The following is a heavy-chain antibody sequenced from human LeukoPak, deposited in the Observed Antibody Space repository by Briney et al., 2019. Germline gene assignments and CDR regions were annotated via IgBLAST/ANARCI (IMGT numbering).Heavy chain of an antibody. V-gene: IGHV3-21*01. CDR1: GFTFSSYS. J-gene: IGHJ4*02. Sequence: GGSLRLSCAASGFTFSSYSMNWVRQAPGKGLEWVSSISSSSSYIYYADSVKGRFTISRDNAKNSLYLQMNSLRAEDTAVYYCARDGDGYSTGAIDYWGQGTLVTVSS. CDR3: ARDGDGYSTGAIDY. D-gene: IGHD5-24*01. CDR2: ISSSSSYI.